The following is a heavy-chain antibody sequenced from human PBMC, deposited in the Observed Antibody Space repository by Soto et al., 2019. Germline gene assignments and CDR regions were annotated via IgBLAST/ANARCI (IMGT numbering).Heavy chain of an antibody. CDR2: ISYDGSNK. CDR1: GFTFSSYG. J-gene: IGHJ4*02. V-gene: IGHV3-30*18. D-gene: IGHD3-10*01. CDR3: AKDLGGSGSYYNVGASY. Sequence: GGSLRLSCAASGFTFSSYGMHWVRQAPGKGLEWVAVISYDGSNKYYADSVKGRFTISRDNSKNTLCLQMNSLRAEDTAVYYCAKDLGGSGSYYNVGASYWGQGTLVTVSS.